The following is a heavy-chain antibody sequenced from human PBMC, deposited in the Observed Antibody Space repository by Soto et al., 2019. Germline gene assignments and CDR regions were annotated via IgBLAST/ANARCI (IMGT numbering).Heavy chain of an antibody. V-gene: IGHV4-4*07. CDR2: IDTNGNT. CDR3: ARYSSNWFQTEGMDV. CDR1: GGSISTYY. J-gene: IGHJ6*02. Sequence: PSETLSLTCTVSGGSISTYYWSWIRQPAGKGLEWLERIDTNGNTNYNPSLKSRVTMSVYSAKKQFSLKLTSVTAADTDVYYCARYSSNWFQTEGMDVWGQGTPVTVSS. D-gene: IGHD6-13*01.